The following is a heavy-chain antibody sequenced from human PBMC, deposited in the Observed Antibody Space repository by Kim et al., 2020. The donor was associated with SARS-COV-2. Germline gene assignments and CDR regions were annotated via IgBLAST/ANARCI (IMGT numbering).Heavy chain of an antibody. V-gene: IGHV4-34*01. CDR2: INHSGST. D-gene: IGHD6-13*01. CDR3: ARGPYSISWYGFRRYFDL. Sequence: SETLSLTCAVYGGSFSGYYWSWIRQPPGKGLECIGEINHSGSTNYNPSLKSRVTISVDTSKNQFSLKLSSVTAADTAVYYCARGPYSISWYGFRRYFDLWGPGTLVTVSS. CDR1: GGSFSGYY. J-gene: IGHJ2*01.